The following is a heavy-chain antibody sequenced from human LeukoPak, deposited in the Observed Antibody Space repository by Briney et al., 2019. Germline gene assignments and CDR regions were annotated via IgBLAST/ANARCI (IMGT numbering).Heavy chain of an antibody. J-gene: IGHJ6*02. D-gene: IGHD3-10*01. CDR2: ISYDGSNK. V-gene: IGHV3-30*18. CDR3: AKDLGSGSYYKPYYYGMDV. Sequence: PGGSLRLSCAASGFTFSSYGMHWVRQAPGKGLEWVAVISYDGSNKYYADSVKGRFTISRDNSKNTLYLQMNSLRAEDTAVYYCAKDLGSGSYYKPYYYGMDVWGQGTTVTVSS. CDR1: GFTFSSYG.